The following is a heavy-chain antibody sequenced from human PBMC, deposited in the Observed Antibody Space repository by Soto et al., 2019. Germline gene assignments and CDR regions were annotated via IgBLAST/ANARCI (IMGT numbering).Heavy chain of an antibody. V-gene: IGHV3-33*01. CDR1: GLSFSNFG. Sequence: QVQLVESGGGVVQPGRSLRLSCAASGLSFSNFGFHWVRQAPGKGLEWVALIWFDGSNKYYADSVKGRFTISRDNSKDTVYLQMDSLRAEDTAVYYCARRYCYSTSCPLFDIWGQGTLVTVSS. J-gene: IGHJ4*02. D-gene: IGHD2-2*01. CDR3: ARRYCYSTSCPLFDI. CDR2: IWFDGSNK.